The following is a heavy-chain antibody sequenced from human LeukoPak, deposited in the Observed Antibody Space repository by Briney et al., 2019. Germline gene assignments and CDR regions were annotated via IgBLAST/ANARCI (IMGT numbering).Heavy chain of an antibody. CDR2: ISGSSSYI. Sequence: GGSLRLSCAASGFTFSSYSMNWVRQAPGKGLEWVSSISGSSSYIYYADSVKGRFTISRDNAKNSLYLQMNSLRAEDTAVYYCARDLCGGDCYSAFDYWGQGTLVTVSS. J-gene: IGHJ4*02. V-gene: IGHV3-21*01. D-gene: IGHD2-21*02. CDR1: GFTFSSYS. CDR3: ARDLCGGDCYSAFDY.